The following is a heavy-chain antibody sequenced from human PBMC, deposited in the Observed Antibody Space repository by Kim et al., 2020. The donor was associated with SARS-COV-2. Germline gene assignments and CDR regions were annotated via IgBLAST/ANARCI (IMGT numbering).Heavy chain of an antibody. J-gene: IGHJ1*01. V-gene: IGHV1-18*01. CDR3: ARDLEAARLPPH. D-gene: IGHD6-6*01. Sequence: ASVKVSCKASGYTFTSYGISWVRQAPGQGLEWMGWISADNGNTNYAQKLQGRVTMTTDTSTSTAYMELRSLRSHGTAVDYCARDLEAARLPPHWGQGTLVTVSS. CDR2: ISADNGNT. CDR1: GYTFTSYG.